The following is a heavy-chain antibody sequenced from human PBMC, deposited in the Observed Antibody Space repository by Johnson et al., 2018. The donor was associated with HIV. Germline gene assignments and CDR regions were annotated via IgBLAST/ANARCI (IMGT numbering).Heavy chain of an antibody. D-gene: IGHD3-22*01. CDR2: IDWNGGST. CDR1: GFTLDDYG. V-gene: IGHV3-20*04. CDR3: ARGFVRISMILVADAFDL. J-gene: IGHJ3*01. Sequence: VQLVDSGGRVVRREGSLRLSCAASGFTLDDYGMSWVRQGPGKGLEWVSGIDWNGGSTGYAASVKRRFTISQDNTKNSLHLQMNSLRGEDTALYYCARGFVRISMILVADAFDLWGQGTMVTVSS.